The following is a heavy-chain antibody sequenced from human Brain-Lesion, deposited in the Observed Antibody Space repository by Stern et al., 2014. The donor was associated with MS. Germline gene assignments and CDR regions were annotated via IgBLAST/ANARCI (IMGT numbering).Heavy chain of an antibody. CDR1: GFTFGSCV. D-gene: IGHD2/OR15-2a*01. CDR2: VSYDGSNK. CDR3: AKDRQYLTYFFDH. V-gene: IGHV3-30*18. J-gene: IGHJ5*02. Sequence: VQLEESGGGVVQPGRPLRLSCVASGFTFGSCVMHWVRQAPGKGLEWVAGVSYDGSNKYYADSVKGRFTISRDNSQNTLYMQMSSLRPEDTAVYYCAKDRQYLTYFFDHWGQGSLVTVSS.